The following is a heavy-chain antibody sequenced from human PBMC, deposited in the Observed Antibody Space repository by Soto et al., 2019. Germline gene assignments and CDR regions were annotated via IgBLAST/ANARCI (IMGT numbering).Heavy chain of an antibody. V-gene: IGHV3-15*07. CDR3: TFQNRGSYYNIISYYYGMDV. J-gene: IGHJ6*02. CDR2: IKSKTDGGTT. CDR1: GFTFSNAW. D-gene: IGHD3-10*01. Sequence: GGSLRLSCAASGFTFSNAWMNWVRQAPGKGLEWVGRIKSKTDGGTTDYAAPVKGRFTISRDDSKNTLYLQMNSLKTEDTAVYYCTFQNRGSYYNIISYYYGMDVWGQGTTVTVSS.